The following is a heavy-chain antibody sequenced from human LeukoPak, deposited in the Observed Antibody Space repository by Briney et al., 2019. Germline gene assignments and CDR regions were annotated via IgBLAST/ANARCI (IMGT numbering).Heavy chain of an antibody. CDR3: ARALNRHIGAFEY. V-gene: IGHV3-23*01. CDR2: ISSSGGLM. D-gene: IGHD4/OR15-4a*01. Sequence: VIVISSSGGLMYYADSVKGRFTISRDSSKNTLYLHMNSLRVEDTATYFCARALNRHIGAFEYWGQGALVTVSS. J-gene: IGHJ4*02.